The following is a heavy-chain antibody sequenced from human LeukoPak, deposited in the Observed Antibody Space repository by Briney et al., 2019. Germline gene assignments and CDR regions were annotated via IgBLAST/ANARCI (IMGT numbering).Heavy chain of an antibody. CDR1: GYTFTSYY. CDR3: EREAMVRGVPNWFDH. D-gene: IGHD3-10*01. CDR2: INPSGGST. V-gene: IGHV1-46*01. Sequence: ASVKVSCKASGYTFTSYYMHWVRQAPGQGLEWMGIINPSGGSTSYALKFQGRVTMTRDTSTSTVYMELSSLRSEDTAVYYCEREAMVRGVPNWFDHWGQGTLVTVSS. J-gene: IGHJ5*02.